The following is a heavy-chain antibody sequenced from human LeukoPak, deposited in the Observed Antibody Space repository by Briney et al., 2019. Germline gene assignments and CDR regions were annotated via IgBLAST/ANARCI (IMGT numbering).Heavy chain of an antibody. J-gene: IGHJ3*02. Sequence: SETLSLTCAVSGGSISSHYWSWIRQPPGKGLEWIGYIYYSGSTNYNPSLKSRVTISVDTSKNQFSLKLSSVTAADTAVYYCARFSGGSCYSNNCAFDIWGQGTMVTVSS. V-gene: IGHV4-59*11. D-gene: IGHD2-15*01. CDR3: ARFSGGSCYSNNCAFDI. CDR1: GGSISSHY. CDR2: IYYSGST.